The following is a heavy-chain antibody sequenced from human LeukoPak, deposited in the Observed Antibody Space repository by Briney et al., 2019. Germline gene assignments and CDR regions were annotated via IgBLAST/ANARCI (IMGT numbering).Heavy chain of an antibody. D-gene: IGHD3-10*01. CDR3: AKVRGHYYGSGSYPPHYYYGMDV. V-gene: IGHV3-23*01. CDR2: ISGSGGST. Sequence: GGSLRLSCAASGFTFSSYAMSWVRQAPGKGLEWVSAISGSGGSTYYADSVKGRFTISRDNSKNTLYLQMNSLRAEDTAVYYCAKVRGHYYGSGSYPPHYYYGMDVWGQGTTVTVSS. J-gene: IGHJ6*02. CDR1: GFTFSSYA.